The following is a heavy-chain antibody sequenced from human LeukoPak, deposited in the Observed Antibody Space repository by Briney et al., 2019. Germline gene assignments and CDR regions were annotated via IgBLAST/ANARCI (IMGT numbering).Heavy chain of an antibody. D-gene: IGHD6-13*01. V-gene: IGHV4-61*09. J-gene: IGHJ4*02. CDR3: ARGSSSWYGGFDY. Sequence: PSQTLSLTCTVSGFSMSSGSYYWTWIQQPAGKGLEWIGHIYSSGSTNYDPSLKRRVTMSVDTSKNQFSLKLTSVTAADTAVYSCARGSSSWYGGFDYWGQGTPVTVSS. CDR1: GFSMSSGSYY. CDR2: IYSSGST.